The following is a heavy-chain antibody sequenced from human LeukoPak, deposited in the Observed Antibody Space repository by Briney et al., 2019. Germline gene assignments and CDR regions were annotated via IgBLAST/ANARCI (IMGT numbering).Heavy chain of an antibody. CDR1: GGSFSGYY. CDR3: ARGVTMVRGVIPPDY. D-gene: IGHD3-10*01. CDR2: ISHSGST. V-gene: IGHV4-34*01. J-gene: IGHJ4*02. Sequence: SETLSLTCAVYGGSFSGYYWSWIRQPPGKGLEWIGEISHSGSTNYNPSLKSRVTISVDTSKNQFSLKLSSVTAADTAVYYCARGVTMVRGVIPPDYWGQGTLVTVSS.